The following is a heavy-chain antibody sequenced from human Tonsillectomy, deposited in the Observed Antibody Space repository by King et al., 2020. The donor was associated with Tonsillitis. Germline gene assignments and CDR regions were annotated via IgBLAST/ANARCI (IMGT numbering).Heavy chain of an antibody. Sequence: VQLVESGGGVVQPGRSLRLSCAASGFNFSNYGLHWVRQAPGKGLEGVAVIWYDGSYHYFADAVKGRLTNSRDNSKNTLYLQMNSLRAEDTAIYYCAKDISYLMGSGWGAVDYWGQGTLVTVST. CDR2: IWYDGSYH. D-gene: IGHD2-8*01. V-gene: IGHV3-33*06. CDR3: AKDISYLMGSGWGAVDY. J-gene: IGHJ4*02. CDR1: GFNFSNYG.